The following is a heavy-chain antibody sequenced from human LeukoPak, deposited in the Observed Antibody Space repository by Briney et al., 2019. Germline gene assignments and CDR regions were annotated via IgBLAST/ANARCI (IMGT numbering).Heavy chain of an antibody. CDR2: INHSGST. CDR1: GASISSYY. Sequence: SETLSLTCSVSGASISSYYWSWIRQPPGKGLEWIGEINHSGSTNYNPSLKSRVTISVDTSKNQFSLKLSSVTAADTAVYYCARGSGGVVPAVTPDYYMDVWGKGTTVTVSS. J-gene: IGHJ6*03. V-gene: IGHV4-34*01. D-gene: IGHD2-2*01. CDR3: ARGSGGVVPAVTPDYYMDV.